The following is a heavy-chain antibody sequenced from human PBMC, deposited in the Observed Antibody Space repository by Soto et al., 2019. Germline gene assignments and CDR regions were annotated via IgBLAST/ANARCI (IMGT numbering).Heavy chain of an antibody. CDR1: GGSVSSGSYY. Sequence: SETLSLTCTVSGGSVSSGSYYWSWIRQPPGKGLEWIGYIYYSGSTNYNPSLKSRVTISVDTSKNQFSLKLSSVTAADTAVYYCARDLVDSSGCTFDYWGQGTLVTVSS. V-gene: IGHV4-61*01. CDR3: ARDLVDSSGCTFDY. CDR2: IYYSGST. D-gene: IGHD3-22*01. J-gene: IGHJ4*02.